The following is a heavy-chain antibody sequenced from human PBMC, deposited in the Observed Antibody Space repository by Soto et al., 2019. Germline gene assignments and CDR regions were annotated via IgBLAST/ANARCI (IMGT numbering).Heavy chain of an antibody. D-gene: IGHD4-17*01. Sequence: QVQLVQSGAEVKKPGASVKVSCKVSGYTLNEVAMHWVRQAPGKGLEWLGGFDPDEAETIYAQHFQGRVTMTEDTSTDTVYMELSSPRSEDTALYFCTTYHGDYNFDHWGQGNLVTVSS. CDR1: GYTLNEVA. V-gene: IGHV1-24*01. CDR2: FDPDEAET. CDR3: TTYHGDYNFDH. J-gene: IGHJ5*02.